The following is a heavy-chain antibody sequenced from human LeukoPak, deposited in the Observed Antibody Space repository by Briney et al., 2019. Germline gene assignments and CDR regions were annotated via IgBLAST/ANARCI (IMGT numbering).Heavy chain of an antibody. CDR1: DGSIRGYY. D-gene: IGHD3-22*01. V-gene: IGHV4-59*01. CDR3: ATGSSPRVPGYYPPNYYYYMDV. CDR2: IYYSGST. Sequence: SETLSLTCTVSDGSIRGYYWSWIRQSPGKGLEWIGYIYYSGSTNYHPSLRGRLTLSVDTSKNQFSLKLSPVTAADTAVYYCATGSSPRVPGYYPPNYYYYMDVWGKGTTVTVSS. J-gene: IGHJ6*03.